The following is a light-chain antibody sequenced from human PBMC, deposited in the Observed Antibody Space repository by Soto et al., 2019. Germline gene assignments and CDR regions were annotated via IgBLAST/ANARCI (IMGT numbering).Light chain of an antibody. CDR1: QSVSSY. Sequence: EIVLTQSPATLSLSPGEIATLSCRASQSVSSYLAWYQQKPGQAPRLLIYDASNRATGIPARFSGSGSGTDFTLTISSLEPEDFAVYYCQHYHGWPITFGQGTRLEI. J-gene: IGKJ5*01. CDR3: QHYHGWPIT. V-gene: IGKV3-11*01. CDR2: DAS.